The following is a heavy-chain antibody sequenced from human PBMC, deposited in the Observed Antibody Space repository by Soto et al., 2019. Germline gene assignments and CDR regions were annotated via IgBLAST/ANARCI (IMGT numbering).Heavy chain of an antibody. D-gene: IGHD6-13*01. Sequence: SQTLSLTCAISGDSVSSNSAAWNWIRQSPSRGLEWLGRTYYRSKWYNDYAVSVKSRITINPDTSKNQFSLQLNSVTPEDTAVYYCARGGGLIAAAGSYYYYYHGMDVWGQGTTVTVSS. V-gene: IGHV6-1*01. J-gene: IGHJ6*02. CDR2: TYYRSKWYN. CDR1: GDSVSSNSAA. CDR3: ARGGGLIAAAGSYYYYYHGMDV.